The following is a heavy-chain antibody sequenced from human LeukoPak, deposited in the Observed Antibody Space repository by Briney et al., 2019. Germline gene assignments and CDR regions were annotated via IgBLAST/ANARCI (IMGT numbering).Heavy chain of an antibody. CDR2: INWSGGTT. J-gene: IGHJ6*03. CDR1: GFTFDDYG. Sequence: PGGSLRLSCAASGFTFDDYGMSWVRQAPGKGLEWVSGINWSGGTTGYADSVKGRFTISRDNAKNSLYLHMNSLRAEDTALYYCARVLRYCSGGNCYSGGLGYMDVWGKGTTVTISS. V-gene: IGHV3-20*04. CDR3: ARVLRYCSGGNCYSGGLGYMDV. D-gene: IGHD2-15*01.